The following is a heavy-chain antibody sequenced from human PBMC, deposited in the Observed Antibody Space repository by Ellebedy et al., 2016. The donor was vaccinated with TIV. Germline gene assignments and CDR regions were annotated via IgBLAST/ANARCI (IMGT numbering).Heavy chain of an antibody. Sequence: GGSLRLSCAASGFTVSSNYMSWVRQAPGKGLEWVSVTYSGGSTYYADSVKGRFTISRDNSKNTLYLQMNSLRAEDTAVYYCARVLGTVHSDYWGQGTLVTVSS. CDR3: ARVLGTVHSDY. CDR1: GFTVSSNY. V-gene: IGHV3-66*01. CDR2: TYSGGST. D-gene: IGHD1-1*01. J-gene: IGHJ4*02.